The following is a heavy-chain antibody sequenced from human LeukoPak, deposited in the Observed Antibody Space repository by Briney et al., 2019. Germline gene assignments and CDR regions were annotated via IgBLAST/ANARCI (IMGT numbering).Heavy chain of an antibody. CDR1: GYTFTGYH. Sequence: ASVKVSCKASGYTFTGYHIHWVRQAPGQGLEWMGWINPNSGGTNFGPKFHGRVSMTRDTSITTAYMELSSLRSDDTAVYYCARGLVVAATPFYYWGQGTLVTVSS. J-gene: IGHJ4*02. CDR3: ARGLVVAATPFYY. CDR2: INPNSGGT. V-gene: IGHV1-2*02. D-gene: IGHD2-15*01.